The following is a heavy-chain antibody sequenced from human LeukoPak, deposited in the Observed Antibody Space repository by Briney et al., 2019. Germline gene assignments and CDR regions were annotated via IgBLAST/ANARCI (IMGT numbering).Heavy chain of an antibody. CDR3: ASATRGGYFDY. D-gene: IGHD3-10*01. Sequence: GGSLRLSCRASGFTFSSSSMSWLRQAPGKGLEWVSSISSNNDYIYYTDSVKGRLTISRDNTKNSLYLQMNSLRAEDMGVYYCASATRGGYFDYWGQGTLVTVSS. CDR2: ISSNNDYI. CDR1: GFTFSSSS. J-gene: IGHJ4*02. V-gene: IGHV3-21*01.